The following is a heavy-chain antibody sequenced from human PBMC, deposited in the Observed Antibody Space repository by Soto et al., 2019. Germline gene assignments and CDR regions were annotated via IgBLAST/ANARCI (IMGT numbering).Heavy chain of an antibody. CDR1: GFTFTTNW. D-gene: IGHD3-16*02. CDR2: INSDGTTT. V-gene: IGHV3-74*01. Sequence: EVQLVESGGGLVQPGGSLRLSCVASGFTFTTNWMHWVRQAPGKGLVWLSRINSDGTTTTYADSVKGRFTISRDNAKNTLYLQVNSLGGEDTAVYYCTREGATGEGIYHFENWGQGTLVTVSS. CDR3: TREGATGEGIYHFEN. J-gene: IGHJ4*02.